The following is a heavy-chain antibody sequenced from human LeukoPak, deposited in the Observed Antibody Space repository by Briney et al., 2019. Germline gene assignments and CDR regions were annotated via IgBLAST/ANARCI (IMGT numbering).Heavy chain of an antibody. Sequence: GGSLRLSCAASGFTFSSYSMNWVRQAPGKGLECISYFSTRSGTISYADSVKGRFAISRDNAKNSLYLQMNSLRDEDTAVYYCARDQDYGFDYWGQGTLVTVSS. CDR1: GFTFSSYS. CDR3: ARDQDYGFDY. V-gene: IGHV3-48*02. CDR2: FSTRSGTI. D-gene: IGHD4-17*01. J-gene: IGHJ4*02.